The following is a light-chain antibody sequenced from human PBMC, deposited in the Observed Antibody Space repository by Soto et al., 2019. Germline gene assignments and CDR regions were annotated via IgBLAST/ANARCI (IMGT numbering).Light chain of an antibody. CDR1: HTISSSY. J-gene: IGKJ1*01. CDR3: QQYVTSSPRT. CDR2: GIS. Sequence: EIGLTHPPGTLSLSPGERATLSCRASHTISSSYLAWYQQKPGQAPRLLMYGISRRATGIPDRFSGSGSGTDFTLTITRLEPEDFAVYYCQQYVTSSPRTFGQGTKVDIK. V-gene: IGKV3-20*01.